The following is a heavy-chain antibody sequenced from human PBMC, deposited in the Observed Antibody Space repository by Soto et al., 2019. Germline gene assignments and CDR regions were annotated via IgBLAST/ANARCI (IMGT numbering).Heavy chain of an antibody. Sequence: PGGSLRLSCVASGFPFSSYAMSWVRQTPEKGLEWVSAISGGGGDRYYADSVKGRFTSSRDNSRNTLYLHMNSLRAEDSAVYYCAKTSSRPGYWGQGTLVTVSS. V-gene: IGHV3-23*01. CDR1: GFPFSSYA. J-gene: IGHJ4*02. D-gene: IGHD6-13*01. CDR2: ISGGGGDR. CDR3: AKTSSRPGY.